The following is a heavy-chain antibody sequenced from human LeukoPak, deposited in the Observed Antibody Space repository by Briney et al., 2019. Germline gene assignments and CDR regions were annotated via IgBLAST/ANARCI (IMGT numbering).Heavy chain of an antibody. V-gene: IGHV4-59*01. CDR1: GGSISTYY. Sequence: SETLSLTCTVSGGSISTYYWSWIRQPPGKGLEWIGYIYYSGSTNYNPSLKSRVTISVDTSKNQFSLKLSSVTAADTAVYYCARERSSWYTQNYYYYYMDVWGKGTTVTISS. D-gene: IGHD6-13*01. J-gene: IGHJ6*03. CDR2: IYYSGST. CDR3: ARERSSWYTQNYYYYYMDV.